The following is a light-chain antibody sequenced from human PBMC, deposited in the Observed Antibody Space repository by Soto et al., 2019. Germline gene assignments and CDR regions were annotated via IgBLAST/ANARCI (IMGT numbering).Light chain of an antibody. CDR2: GAS. J-gene: IGKJ2*01. CDR3: QQYTTSPRMYT. V-gene: IGKV3-20*01. Sequence: EIVLTQSPGTLSLSPGERATLSCRASQSVSSSYLAWYQQKPGQAPRLLIYGASSSATGIPDRFSGSGSGTDFTFTISRLEPEDFAVYYCQQYTTSPRMYTFGQGTKLEIK. CDR1: QSVSSSY.